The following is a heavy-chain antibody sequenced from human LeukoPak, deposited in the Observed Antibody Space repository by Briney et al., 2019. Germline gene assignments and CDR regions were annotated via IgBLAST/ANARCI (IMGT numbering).Heavy chain of an antibody. CDR1: GFAFSNYA. CDR2: ISGSSDTT. CDR3: VKSGTFFLYYFDS. Sequence: GGSLRLSCTASGFAFSNYAVSWVRQAPGKGLEWISGISGSSDTTYYADAVKGRFTISRDNSKNTLFLQMSSLRVEDTAVYYCVKSGTFFLYYFDSWGQGTQLTVSS. J-gene: IGHJ4*02. V-gene: IGHV3-23*01. D-gene: IGHD1-26*01.